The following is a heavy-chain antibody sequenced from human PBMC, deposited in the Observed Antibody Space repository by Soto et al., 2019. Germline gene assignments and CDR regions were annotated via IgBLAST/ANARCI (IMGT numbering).Heavy chain of an antibody. CDR3: ARAVLMGGSCSYYGMDV. CDR2: IYYSGST. J-gene: IGHJ6*02. Sequence: PSETLSLTCTVSGGSISSGDYYWSWIRQPPGKGLEWIGYIYYSGSTYYNPSLKSRVTISVDTSKNQFSLKLSSVTAADTAVYYCARAVLMGGSCSYYGMDVRGQGTTGT. V-gene: IGHV4-30-4*01. CDR1: GGSISSGDYY. D-gene: IGHD2-15*01.